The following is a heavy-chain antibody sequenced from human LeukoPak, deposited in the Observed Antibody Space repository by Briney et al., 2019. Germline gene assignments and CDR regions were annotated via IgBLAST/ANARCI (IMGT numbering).Heavy chain of an antibody. Sequence: ASVKVSCKASGYTFTSYDINWVRQATGQGLEWMGWMNPNSGNTGYAQKFQGRVIMTRNTSISTAYMELSSLRSEDTAVYYCARGSEYSGYEGFYWGQGTLVTVSS. CDR1: GYTFTSYD. V-gene: IGHV1-8*01. J-gene: IGHJ4*02. CDR2: MNPNSGNT. D-gene: IGHD5-12*01. CDR3: ARGSEYSGYEGFY.